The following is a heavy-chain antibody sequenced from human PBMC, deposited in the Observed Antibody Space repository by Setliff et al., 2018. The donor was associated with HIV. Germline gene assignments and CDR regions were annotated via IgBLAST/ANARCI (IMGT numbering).Heavy chain of an antibody. V-gene: IGHV3-23*01. CDR2: ISGSGGST. CDR1: GFTVISKS. CDR3: AKDGISGGAYPPYYFDY. D-gene: IGHD2-15*01. Sequence: GGSLRLSCVASGFTVISKSMSWVRQAPGKGLEWVSVISGSGGSTFYADSVKGRFTISRDNSKNTLYLQMNGLRVEDTAVYYCAKDGISGGAYPPYYFDYWGHGTLVTVSS. J-gene: IGHJ4*01.